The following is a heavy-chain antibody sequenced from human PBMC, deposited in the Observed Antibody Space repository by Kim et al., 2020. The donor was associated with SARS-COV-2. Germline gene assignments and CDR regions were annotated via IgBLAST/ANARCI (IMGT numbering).Heavy chain of an antibody. D-gene: IGHD4-17*01. Sequence: ASVKVSCKASGYTFTSYGISWVRQAPGQGLEWMGWISAYNGNTNYAQKLQGRVTMTTDTSTSTAYMELRSLRSDDTAVYYCATTVHTGNYYYYYGMDVWGQGTTVTVSS. J-gene: IGHJ6*02. CDR3: ATTVHTGNYYYYYGMDV. CDR1: GYTFTSYG. CDR2: ISAYNGNT. V-gene: IGHV1-18*01.